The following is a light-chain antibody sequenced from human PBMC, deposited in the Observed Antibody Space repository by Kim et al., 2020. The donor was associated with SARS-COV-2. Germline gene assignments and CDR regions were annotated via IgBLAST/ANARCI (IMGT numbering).Light chain of an antibody. J-gene: IGLJ2*01. Sequence: QSALTQPASVSGSPGQSITISCSGTRNDIGSYKYVSWYQQHPGKAPQLVIYDVSNRPSGVSNRFSGSKSGYTASLTISGLQPEDEGDYYCTSYTTSTTLVFGGGTKVTVL. CDR3: TSYTTSTTLV. V-gene: IGLV2-14*03. CDR2: DVS. CDR1: RNDIGSYKY.